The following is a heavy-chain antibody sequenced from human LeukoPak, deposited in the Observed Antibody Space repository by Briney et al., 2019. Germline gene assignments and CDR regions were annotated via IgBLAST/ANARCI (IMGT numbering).Heavy chain of an antibody. J-gene: IGHJ6*03. Sequence: ASVKVSCKASGYTFTSYYMHWVRQAPGQGLELMGIINPSGGSTSYAQKFQGRVTMTRDMSTSTVYMELSSLRSEDTAVYYCARDRAVGASYYYYYMDVWGKGTTVTVSS. D-gene: IGHD1-26*01. CDR1: GYTFTSYY. CDR3: ARDRAVGASYYYYYMDV. CDR2: INPSGGST. V-gene: IGHV1-46*01.